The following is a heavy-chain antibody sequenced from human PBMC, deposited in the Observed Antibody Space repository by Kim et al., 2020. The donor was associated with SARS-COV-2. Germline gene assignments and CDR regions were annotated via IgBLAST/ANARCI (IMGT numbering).Heavy chain of an antibody. CDR3: TRGFMASFDF. D-gene: IGHD3-10*01. CDR2: INHRGIN. Sequence: SETLSLTCAVSGGSFSGYFWTWIRQSPGKGLQWIGEINHRGINNYNPSPKSRVTASVDTSKNHFSLKLTSVTAADTAVYYCTRGFMASFDFWGQGALVTV. CDR1: GGSFSGYF. V-gene: IGHV4-34*01. J-gene: IGHJ5*01.